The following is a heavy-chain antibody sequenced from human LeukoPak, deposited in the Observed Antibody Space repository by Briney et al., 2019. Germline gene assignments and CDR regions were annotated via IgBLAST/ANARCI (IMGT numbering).Heavy chain of an antibody. V-gene: IGHV6-1*01. D-gene: IGHD2-21*01. CDR2: TYYKSKWYN. J-gene: IGHJ4*02. Sequence: SQTLSLTCAISGDSISSNSAAWSWIRQSPSRGLEWLGRTYYKSKWYNDYAVSVKSRITINPDTSKNQFSLQLNSVTPEDTAVYYCAKGGDQVIPIYYFDYWGQGTLVTVSS. CDR1: GDSISSNSAA. CDR3: AKGGDQVIPIYYFDY.